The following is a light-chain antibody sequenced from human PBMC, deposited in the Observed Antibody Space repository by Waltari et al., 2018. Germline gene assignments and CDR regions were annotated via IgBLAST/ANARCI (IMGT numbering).Light chain of an antibody. CDR1: TSNIGTNT. V-gene: IGLV1-44*01. CDR3: ATWDDSLSGRV. J-gene: IGLJ3*02. Sequence: QSVLTQPPSTSGTPGQTVTISCSGSTSNIGTNTVTWYQLLPGTPPKTVIFVNYHRPSGVPDRFSASKSGTSASLVISGLQSEDEADYFCATWDDSLSGRVFGGGTKVTVL. CDR2: VNY.